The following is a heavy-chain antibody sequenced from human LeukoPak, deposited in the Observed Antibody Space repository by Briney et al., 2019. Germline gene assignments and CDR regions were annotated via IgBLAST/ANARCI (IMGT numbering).Heavy chain of an antibody. D-gene: IGHD4-23*01. Sequence: SVKVSCKASGGTFSSYAISWVRQAPGQGLEWMGRIIPIFGTANYAQKFQGRVTITTDESTSTAYMELSSLRSEDTAVYYCASESAFGGFRDAFDIWGQGTMVTVPS. V-gene: IGHV1-69*05. CDR2: IIPIFGTA. CDR1: GGTFSSYA. CDR3: ASESAFGGFRDAFDI. J-gene: IGHJ3*02.